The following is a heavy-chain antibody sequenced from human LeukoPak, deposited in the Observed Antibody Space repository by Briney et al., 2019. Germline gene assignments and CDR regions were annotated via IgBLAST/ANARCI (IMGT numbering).Heavy chain of an antibody. D-gene: IGHD4-17*01. CDR2: IYYSGST. Sequence: SETLSLTCTVSGGSISSGDYYWSWIRQPPGKGLEWIGYIYYSGSTYYNPSLKSRVTISVDTSKNQFSLKLSSVTAADTAVYYCARQPDYVAVFDYWGQGTLVTVSS. CDR3: ARQPDYVAVFDY. V-gene: IGHV4-30-4*01. J-gene: IGHJ4*02. CDR1: GGSISSGDYY.